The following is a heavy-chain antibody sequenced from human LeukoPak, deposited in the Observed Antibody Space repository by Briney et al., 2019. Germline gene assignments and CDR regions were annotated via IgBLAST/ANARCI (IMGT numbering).Heavy chain of an antibody. Sequence: GGSLRLSFAASGFTFSSYAMSWVRQAPGEGLEWVSAISGSGSSAYYADSVKGRFTISRDNSKNTLYLQMNSLRAEDTAVYYCAKDRGRYCSSTSCPFDYWGKGTLVTVSS. J-gene: IGHJ4*02. D-gene: IGHD2-2*01. V-gene: IGHV3-23*01. CDR3: AKDRGRYCSSTSCPFDY. CDR2: ISGSGSSA. CDR1: GFTFSSYA.